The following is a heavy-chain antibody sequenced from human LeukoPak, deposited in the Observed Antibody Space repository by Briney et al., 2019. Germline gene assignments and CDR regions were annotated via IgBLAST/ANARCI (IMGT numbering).Heavy chain of an antibody. V-gene: IGHV4-31*03. J-gene: IGHJ3*02. Sequence: SETLSLTCTVSGGSISSGGYYWSWIRQHPGKGLEWIGYIYYSGSTYYNPSLKSRVTISVDTSKNQFSLKLSSVTAADTAVYYCAGSGYYDSSGYLTNDAFDIWGQGTMVTVSS. CDR3: AGSGYYDSSGYLTNDAFDI. D-gene: IGHD3-22*01. CDR2: IYYSGST. CDR1: GGSISSGGYY.